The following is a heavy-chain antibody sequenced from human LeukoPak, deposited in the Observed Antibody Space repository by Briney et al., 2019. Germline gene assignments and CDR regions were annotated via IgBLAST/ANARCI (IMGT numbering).Heavy chain of an antibody. CDR2: IYTSEST. CDR1: GGSISSGSYY. CDR3: ARVQVVPAAARRAFDI. D-gene: IGHD2-2*01. J-gene: IGHJ3*02. Sequence: SQTLSLTCTVSGGSISSGSYYWSWIRQPAGKGLEWIGGIYTSESTNYNSSLKSPMTKSIDTSKNQFSLKLSSVTAADTAVYYCARVQVVPAAARRAFDIWGQGTMVTVSS. V-gene: IGHV4-61*02.